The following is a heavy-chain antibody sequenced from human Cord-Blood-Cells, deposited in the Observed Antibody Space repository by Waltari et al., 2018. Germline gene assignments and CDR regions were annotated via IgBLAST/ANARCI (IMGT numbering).Heavy chain of an antibody. CDR2: INPNSGDT. D-gene: IGHD6-6*01. J-gene: IGHJ4*02. Sequence: QVQLVQSGAEVKKPGASVKVSCKASGYPFTGYYMSSVRSAPGQGLEWRGWINPNSGDTNYAQKFQGWVTMTRDTSISTAYMELSRLRSDDTAVYYCARSGNYSSSSEASYWGQGTLVTVSS. CDR1: GYPFTGYY. V-gene: IGHV1-2*04. CDR3: ARSGNYSSSSEASY.